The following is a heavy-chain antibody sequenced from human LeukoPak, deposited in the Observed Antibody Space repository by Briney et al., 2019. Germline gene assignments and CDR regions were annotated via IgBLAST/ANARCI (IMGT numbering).Heavy chain of an antibody. D-gene: IGHD3-22*01. CDR2: INTNTGNP. CDR1: GYTFTSYA. CDR3: ARGTDYYDSSGYYHFWFDP. V-gene: IGHV7-4-1*02. J-gene: IGHJ5*02. Sequence: ASVTVSFKASGYTFTSYAMNWVRQAPGQGLEWMGWINTNTGNPTYAQGFTGRFVFSLDTSVSTAYLQISSLKAEDTAVYYCARGTDYYDSSGYYHFWFDPWGQGTLVTVSS.